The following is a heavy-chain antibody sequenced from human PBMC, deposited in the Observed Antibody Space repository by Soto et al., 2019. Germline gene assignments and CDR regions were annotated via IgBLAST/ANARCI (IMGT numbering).Heavy chain of an antibody. Sequence: GEPLKISCRGSGYDFNTNWFGWVRQLPGKGLEWVGIMYPGDSDTRYNPSLQGHVTLSADVTVSTAFLQWRSLKTSDTGMYFCARLPRDCNKTSCYYADHWGHGTQVTVSS. CDR2: MYPGDSDT. CDR3: ARLPRDCNKTSCYYADH. J-gene: IGHJ4*01. CDR1: GYDFNTNW. V-gene: IGHV5-51*01. D-gene: IGHD2-2*01.